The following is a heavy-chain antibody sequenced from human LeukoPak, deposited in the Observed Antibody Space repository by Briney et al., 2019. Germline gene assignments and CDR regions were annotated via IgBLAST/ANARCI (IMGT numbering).Heavy chain of an antibody. CDR1: GFIFNNYG. V-gene: IGHV3-23*01. Sequence: GGSLRLSCAASGFIFNNYGLIWVRQAPGKGLEWVSAISNDGGGTNYADFVKGRFTISRDNSKNTLFLQMNSLRAEDTALYYCAKGSSGYFVDLWGQGTLVPVSA. J-gene: IGHJ5*02. D-gene: IGHD3-22*01. CDR2: ISNDGGGT. CDR3: AKGSSGYFVDL.